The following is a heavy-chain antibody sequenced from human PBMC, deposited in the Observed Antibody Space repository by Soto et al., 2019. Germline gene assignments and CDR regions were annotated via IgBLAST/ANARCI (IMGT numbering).Heavy chain of an antibody. J-gene: IGHJ5*02. CDR1: GYSFSNYW. CDR2: VDPRDSWT. D-gene: IGHD1-26*01. CDR3: ASLGGVGAVNWFGP. V-gene: IGHV5-10-1*01. Sequence: GESLKISCKGSGYSFSNYWISWVRQMPGKGLEWMGRVDPRDSWTHYSPSFQGHVTISADKSISTVYLQWSSMKASDNAMYYCASLGGVGAVNWFGPWVQGTPGHRLL.